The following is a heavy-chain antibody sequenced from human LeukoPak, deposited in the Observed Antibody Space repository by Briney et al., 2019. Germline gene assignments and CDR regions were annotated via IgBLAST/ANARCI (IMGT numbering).Heavy chain of an antibody. CDR2: IKQDGSEK. D-gene: IGHD2-2*01. J-gene: IGHJ4*02. V-gene: IGHV3-7*01. Sequence: GGSLRLFCAASGFTFSSYWMSWVRQAPGKGLEWVANIKQDGSEKYYVDSVKGRFTISRDNAKNSLYLQMNSLRAEDTAVYYCARVRGYCSSTSCYAHFDYWGQGTLVTVSS. CDR3: ARVRGYCSSTSCYAHFDY. CDR1: GFTFSSYW.